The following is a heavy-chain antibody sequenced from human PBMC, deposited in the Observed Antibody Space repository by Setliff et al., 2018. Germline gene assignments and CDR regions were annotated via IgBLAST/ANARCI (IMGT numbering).Heavy chain of an antibody. J-gene: IGHJ4*02. Sequence: ASVKVSCKASGNTFTGYYIHWLRQAPGQGLEWMGCINPNTGDTTFAQKFQGRVTITRDTSNSTDYMDLSRLTSDDTAVYYCAREVLSTVVAWDYWGQGTLVTVSS. CDR3: AREVLSTVVAWDY. CDR2: INPNTGDT. CDR1: GNTFTGYY. V-gene: IGHV1-2*02. D-gene: IGHD4-17*01.